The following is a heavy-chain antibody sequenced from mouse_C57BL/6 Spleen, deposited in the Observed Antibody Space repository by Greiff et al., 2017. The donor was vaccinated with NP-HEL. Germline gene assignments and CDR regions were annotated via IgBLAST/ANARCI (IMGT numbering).Heavy chain of an antibody. D-gene: IGHD2-3*01. V-gene: IGHV5-6*01. CDR1: GFTFSSYG. CDR2: IRSGGSYT. J-gene: IGHJ4*01. CDR3: ARPHDGYYEGYAMDY. Sequence: EVKLVESGGDLVKPGGSLKLSCAASGFTFSSYGMSWVRQTPDQRLEWVATIRSGGSYTYYPDSVKGRFTISRDNAKNTLYLQMSSLKSEDTAMYYCARPHDGYYEGYAMDYWGQGTSVTVSS.